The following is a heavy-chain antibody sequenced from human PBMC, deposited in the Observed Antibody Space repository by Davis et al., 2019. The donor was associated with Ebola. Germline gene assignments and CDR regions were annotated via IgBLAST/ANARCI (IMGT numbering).Heavy chain of an antibody. Sequence: KVSCKASGYNFASYRISWVRQMPGKGLEWLGKIDPTDSYVDYSPSFQGHVAISVDKSINTAYLQWSSLKASDTAVYYCARQMGSLTSAWGQGTTVTVSS. CDR1: GYNFASYR. V-gene: IGHV5-10-1*01. CDR2: IDPTDSYV. D-gene: IGHD2-8*01. J-gene: IGHJ6*02. CDR3: ARQMGSLTSA.